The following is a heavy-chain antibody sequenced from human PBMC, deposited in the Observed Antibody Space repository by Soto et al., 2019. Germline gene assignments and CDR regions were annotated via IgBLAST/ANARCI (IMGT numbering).Heavy chain of an antibody. Sequence: EVQLLESGGGLVQPGGSLRLSCAASGFTFSNYAMNWVRQAPGKGLEWVSAISGGGADTYHADSVMGRFTISRDNSKNTLYLQMNSLRPEDTAVYYCARGWQGDYWGQGTLVTVSS. CDR3: ARGWQGDY. D-gene: IGHD6-19*01. CDR2: ISGGGADT. J-gene: IGHJ4*02. V-gene: IGHV3-23*01. CDR1: GFTFSNYA.